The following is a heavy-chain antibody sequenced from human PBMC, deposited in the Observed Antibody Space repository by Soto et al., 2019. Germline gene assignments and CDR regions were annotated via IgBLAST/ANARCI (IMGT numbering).Heavy chain of an antibody. J-gene: IGHJ6*02. D-gene: IGHD2-15*01. V-gene: IGHV3-30*18. CDR2: ISYDGSNK. CDR1: GFTFSSYG. CDR3: AKDQFLCGKGPVCYYGMDV. Sequence: QVQLVESGGGVVQPGRSLRLSCAASGFTFSSYGMHWVRQAPGKGLEWVAVISYDGSNKYYADSVKGRFTISRDNSKNQLYLQMNSLRAEDTAVYYCAKDQFLCGKGPVCYYGMDVWGQGTTVTVSS.